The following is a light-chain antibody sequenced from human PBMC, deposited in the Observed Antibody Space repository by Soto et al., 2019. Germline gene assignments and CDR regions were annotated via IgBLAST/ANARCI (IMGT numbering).Light chain of an antibody. J-gene: IGKJ3*01. V-gene: IGKV1-39*01. CDR2: AAS. CDR3: PQSYSTPFT. CDR1: QSISSY. Sequence: DIQMTQSPSSLSASVGDRVTITCRASQSISSYLNWYQQKPGEAPKLLIYAASSLQSGVPSRFSGSGSGTEFTLTISSLQPEDFATYYCPQSYSTPFTFGPGTKVDIK.